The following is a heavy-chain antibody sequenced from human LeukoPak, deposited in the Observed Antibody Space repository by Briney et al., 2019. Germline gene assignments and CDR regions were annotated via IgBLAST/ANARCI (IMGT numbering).Heavy chain of an antibody. CDR3: ARYRRELPNYYYGMDV. V-gene: IGHV1-18*01. D-gene: IGHD1-26*01. CDR2: ISAYNGNT. J-gene: IGHJ6*02. Sequence: GASVKVSCKASGYTFTSYGISWVRQAPGQGLEWMGWISAYNGNTNYAQKLQGRVTMTTDTSTSTAYMELRSLRSDDTAVYYCARYRRELPNYYYGMDVWGQGTTVTVSS. CDR1: GYTFTSYG.